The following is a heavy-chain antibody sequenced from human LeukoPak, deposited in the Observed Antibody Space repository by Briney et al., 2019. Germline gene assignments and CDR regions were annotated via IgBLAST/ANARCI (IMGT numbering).Heavy chain of an antibody. CDR3: ARGGVNYGDYVRNYGMDV. J-gene: IGHJ6*02. CDR2: ISSSGSTI. Sequence: GGSLRLSCAAAEFTFSSYEMKWVRQAPGKGLEWVSYISSSGSTIYYADSVKGRFTISRDNAKNSLYLQMDSLRAEDTAVYYCARGGVNYGDYVRNYGMDVWGQGTTVTVSS. CDR1: EFTFSSYE. D-gene: IGHD4-17*01. V-gene: IGHV3-48*03.